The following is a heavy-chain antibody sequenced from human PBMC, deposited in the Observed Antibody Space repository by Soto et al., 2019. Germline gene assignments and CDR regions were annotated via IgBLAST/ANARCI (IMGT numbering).Heavy chain of an antibody. CDR2: ISYDGSNK. J-gene: IGHJ6*02. V-gene: IGHV3-30*18. Sequence: QVQLVESGGGVVQPGRSLRLSCAASGFTFSSYGMHWVRQAPGKGLEWVAVISYDGSNKYYADSVKGRFTISRDNSKNTLYLQMNSLRAEDTAVYYCAKEDWYQLLSYYYGMDVWGQGTTVTVSS. D-gene: IGHD2-2*01. CDR1: GFTFSSYG. CDR3: AKEDWYQLLSYYYGMDV.